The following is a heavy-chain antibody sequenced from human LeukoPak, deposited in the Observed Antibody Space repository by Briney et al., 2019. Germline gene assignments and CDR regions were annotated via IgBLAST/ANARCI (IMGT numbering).Heavy chain of an antibody. J-gene: IGHJ3*02. Sequence: SVKRSCKASGGTFSNYVINWVREAPGQGLEWMGGIIPIFATADYAQKFQGRVTITADESTSTAYMELSSLRSEDTAVYYCAVGVRGSGSYQIWGHAFDIWGQGTMVTVSS. CDR3: AVGVRGSGSYQIWGHAFDI. CDR1: GGTFSNYV. V-gene: IGHV1-69*13. D-gene: IGHD3-10*01. CDR2: IIPIFATA.